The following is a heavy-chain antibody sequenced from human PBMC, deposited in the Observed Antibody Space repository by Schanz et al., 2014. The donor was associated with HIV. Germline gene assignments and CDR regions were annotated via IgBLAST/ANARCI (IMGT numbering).Heavy chain of an antibody. CDR3: ARGYCSGGTCYSGDY. CDR2: LTPVFGTP. D-gene: IGHD2-15*01. Sequence: QVLLVQSGPEVKKPGSSVKVSCTASGGTFSNFAISWVRQAPGQGLEWMGGLTPVFGTPMYALKFRGRLTITVDASTGSPDMDFGGLTSDDTAVYYCARGYCSGGTCYSGDYWGQGTLVTVSS. V-gene: IGHV1-69*01. J-gene: IGHJ4*02. CDR1: GGTFSNFA.